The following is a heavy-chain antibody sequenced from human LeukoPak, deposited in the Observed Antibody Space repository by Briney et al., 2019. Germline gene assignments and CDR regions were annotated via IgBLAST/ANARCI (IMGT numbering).Heavy chain of an antibody. J-gene: IGHJ4*02. Sequence: GGSLRLSCAASGFTFSSYGMHWVRQAPGKGLEWVAFIRYDGSNKYYADSVKGRFTISRDNSKNTLYLQMNSLRAEDTAVYYCAKGNYGSGSYYIPFDYWGQGTLVTVSS. D-gene: IGHD3-10*01. CDR1: GFTFSSYG. CDR3: AKGNYGSGSYYIPFDY. CDR2: IRYDGSNK. V-gene: IGHV3-30*02.